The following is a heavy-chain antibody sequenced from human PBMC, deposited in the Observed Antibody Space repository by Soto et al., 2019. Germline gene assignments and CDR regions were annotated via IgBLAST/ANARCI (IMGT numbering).Heavy chain of an antibody. CDR3: AVAMVREILIFESSGMHV. CDR2: IIPNFDTP. V-gene: IGHV1-69*01. J-gene: IGHJ6*02. Sequence: QVHLVQSGAEVKKPGSSVKVSCKTSGGSFNNYAVSWVRQAPGQGLEWMGGIIPNFDTPNYAQKFQDRVTIIADESTSTVDMELRSLRSNDTAVYYCAVAMVREILIFESSGMHVWGQGTTVIVSS. CDR1: GGSFNNYA. D-gene: IGHD3-10*01.